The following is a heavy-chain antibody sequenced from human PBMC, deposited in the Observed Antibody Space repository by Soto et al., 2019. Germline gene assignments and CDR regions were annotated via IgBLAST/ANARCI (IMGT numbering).Heavy chain of an antibody. CDR2: IKQDGSEK. V-gene: IGHV3-7*03. CDR3: ARDFHPGYSSGRGFGY. Sequence: EVQLLESGGGLVQPGGSLRLSCAASGFTFSSYWMSWVRQAPGKGLEWVANIKQDGSEKYYVDSVKGRFTISRDNAKNSLYLQMNSLRAEDTAVYYCARDFHPGYSSGRGFGYWGQGTLVTVSS. D-gene: IGHD6-19*01. J-gene: IGHJ4*02. CDR1: GFTFSSYW.